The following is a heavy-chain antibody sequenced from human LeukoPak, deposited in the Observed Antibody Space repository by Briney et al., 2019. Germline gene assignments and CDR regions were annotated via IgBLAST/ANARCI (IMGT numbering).Heavy chain of an antibody. Sequence: PGGSLRLSCAASGFTFSSYAMHWVRQAPGKGQEWVAVISYDGSNKYYADSVKGRFTISRDNSKNTLYLQMNSLRAEDTAVYYCARDVPLLLWFGELNYWGQGTLVTVSS. CDR2: ISYDGSNK. V-gene: IGHV3-30*04. J-gene: IGHJ4*02. CDR1: GFTFSSYA. CDR3: ARDVPLLLWFGELNY. D-gene: IGHD3-10*01.